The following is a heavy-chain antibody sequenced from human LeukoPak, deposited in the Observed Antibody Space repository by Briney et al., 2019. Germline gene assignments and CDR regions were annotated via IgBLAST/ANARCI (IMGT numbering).Heavy chain of an antibody. CDR1: GGTFSSYA. CDR2: IIPIFGTA. V-gene: IGHV1-69*01. Sequence: SVKVSCKASGGTFSSYAISWVRQAPGQGLEWMGGIIPIFGTANYAQKFQGRVTITADESTSTAYMELSSLRSEDTAVYYCATEIHRGSGIAAVWGQGTLVTASS. J-gene: IGHJ4*02. CDR3: ATEIHRGSGIAAV. D-gene: IGHD6-13*01.